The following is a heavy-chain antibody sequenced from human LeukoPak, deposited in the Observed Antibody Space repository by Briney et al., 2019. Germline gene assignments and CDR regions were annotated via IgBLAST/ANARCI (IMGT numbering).Heavy chain of an antibody. CDR2: INPNSGGT. V-gene: IGHV1-2*06. CDR1: GYIFTDYY. Sequence: ASVKASCKASGYIFTDYYIHRVRQAPGQGLEWMGQINPNSGGTTFAPNFQGRVSMTRDTSINTAYMDLSSLRSDDTAMYYCARDRQYSSGWYHFEYWGQGTLLTVSS. D-gene: IGHD6-19*01. J-gene: IGHJ4*02. CDR3: ARDRQYSSGWYHFEY.